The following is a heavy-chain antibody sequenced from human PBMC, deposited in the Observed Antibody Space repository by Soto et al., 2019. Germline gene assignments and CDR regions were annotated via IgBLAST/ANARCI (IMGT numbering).Heavy chain of an antibody. J-gene: IGHJ4*02. D-gene: IGHD6-13*01. Sequence: QVHLEQSGAEVKKPGSSVKVSCKASGGTFNTFAISWVRQAPGQGLEWIGGIIPIFETANYAQRLQDRLTITADESTRTAYMELSRLTSDDTAIYFCATSTSSSWQNDYWGLGTRVVVSS. CDR2: IIPIFETA. V-gene: IGHV1-69*01. CDR3: ATSTSSSWQNDY. CDR1: GGTFNTFA.